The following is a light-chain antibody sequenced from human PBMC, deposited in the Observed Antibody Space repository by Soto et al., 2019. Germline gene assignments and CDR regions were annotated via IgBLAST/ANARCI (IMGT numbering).Light chain of an antibody. CDR3: QQYISWPWT. V-gene: IGKV3-15*01. Sequence: EIVMTQSPATLSVSPGERATLSCRASQSVSSTLAWYQQKPGQAPRLLIYGASTRATGIPARFSGSGSGTEFTLTISSLQSEDFAVYWWQQYISWPWTVGQGTKVDSK. CDR1: QSVSST. CDR2: GAS. J-gene: IGKJ1*01.